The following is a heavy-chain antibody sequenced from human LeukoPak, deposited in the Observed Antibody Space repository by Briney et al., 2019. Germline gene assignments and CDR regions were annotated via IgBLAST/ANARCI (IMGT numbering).Heavy chain of an antibody. CDR2: VSGSGDDT. D-gene: IGHD6-19*01. V-gene: IGHV3-23*01. J-gene: IGHJ5*02. CDR1: GFNFGTFSTYA. Sequence: GGSLRLSCAASGFNFGTFSTYAMSWVRQAPGRGLELVSSVSGSGDDTYYADSVRGRFTISRDNSKNTLYLQMNSLRAEDTAVYYCAKGFTKQWLVQNWFDPWGQGTLVTVSS. CDR3: AKGFTKQWLVQNWFDP.